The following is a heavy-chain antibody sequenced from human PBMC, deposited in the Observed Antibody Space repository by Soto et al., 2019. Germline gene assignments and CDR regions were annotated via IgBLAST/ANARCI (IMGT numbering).Heavy chain of an antibody. V-gene: IGHV4-4*02. D-gene: IGHD6-13*01. J-gene: IGHJ4*02. CDR1: GGAISSSKW. Sequence: QVQLQESGPGLVKPSGTLSLTCAVSGGAISSSKWWSWVRQPPGKGLEWIGEIYQSGSTNYNPSLGSRVSTSVTKSRNQFSLKLTSVSAADTAVYYCARASATIAAAAIFDYWGQGTLVTVSS. CDR2: IYQSGST. CDR3: ARASATIAAAAIFDY.